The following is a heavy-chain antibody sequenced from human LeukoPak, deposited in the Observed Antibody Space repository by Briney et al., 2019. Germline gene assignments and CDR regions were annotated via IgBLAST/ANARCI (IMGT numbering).Heavy chain of an antibody. V-gene: IGHV3-23*01. CDR3: AKISEYYGSGSPYDY. D-gene: IGHD3-10*01. J-gene: IGHJ4*02. CDR2: ISGSGGST. Sequence: GSLRLSCAASGFTFSSYGMSWVRQAPGKGLEWVSAISGSGGSTYYADSVKGRFTISRDNSKNTLYLQMNSLRAEDTAVYYCAKISEYYGSGSPYDYWGQGTLVTVSS. CDR1: GFTFSSYG.